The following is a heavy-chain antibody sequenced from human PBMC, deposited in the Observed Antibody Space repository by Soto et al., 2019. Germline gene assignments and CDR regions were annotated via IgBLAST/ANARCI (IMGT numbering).Heavy chain of an antibody. J-gene: IGHJ4*02. CDR2: IHYSGFT. V-gene: IGHV4-59*11. CDR3: ARRAEGAI. D-gene: IGHD3-16*01. Sequence: SETLSLTCTVSGGSISSHYWSWIRQPPGKGLEWIGYIHYSGFTNYNPSLKSRVTISVDTSKTQFSLKVSSVTAADSAVYYCARRAEGAIWGPGTLVT. CDR1: GGSISSHY.